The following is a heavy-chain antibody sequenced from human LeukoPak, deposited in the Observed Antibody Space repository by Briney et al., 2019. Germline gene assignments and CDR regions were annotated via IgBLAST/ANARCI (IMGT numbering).Heavy chain of an antibody. CDR1: GYTYTSYG. CDR2: ISAYNGNT. D-gene: IGHD1-26*01. J-gene: IGHJ5*02. V-gene: IGHV1-18*01. Sequence: GASVEVSCKASGYTYTSYGISWVRQAPGQGLEWMGWISAYNGNTNYAQKLQGRVTMTTDTSTSTAYMELRSLRSDDTAVYYCARVAQEWELLGWFDPWGQGTLVTVSS. CDR3: ARVAQEWELLGWFDP.